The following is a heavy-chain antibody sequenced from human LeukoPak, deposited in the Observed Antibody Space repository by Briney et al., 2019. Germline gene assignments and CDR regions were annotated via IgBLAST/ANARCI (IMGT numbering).Heavy chain of an antibody. CDR1: GGSISSYY. Sequence: PSETLSLTCTVSGGSISSYYWSWIRQPAGKGLEWIGRIYTSGSTNYNPSLKSRVTISVDKSKNQFSRKLSSVTAADTAVYYCARDRPTIFGVVRSWFDPWGQGTLVTVSS. D-gene: IGHD3-3*01. J-gene: IGHJ5*02. V-gene: IGHV4-4*07. CDR3: ARDRPTIFGVVRSWFDP. CDR2: IYTSGST.